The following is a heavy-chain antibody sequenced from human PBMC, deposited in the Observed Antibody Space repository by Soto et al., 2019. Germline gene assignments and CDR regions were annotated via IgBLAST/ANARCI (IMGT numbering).Heavy chain of an antibody. Sequence: ASVKVSCKASGYSFTTSGITWVRQAPGQGLEWMGWISTYNGNTNYAQKLQDRVTLTTDTSTSTAYMELRSLRSDDTAVYYCARRLYGDYDYWGQGTLVTSPQ. CDR3: ARRLYGDYDY. V-gene: IGHV1-18*01. J-gene: IGHJ4*02. CDR2: ISTYNGNT. D-gene: IGHD4-17*01. CDR1: GYSFTTSG.